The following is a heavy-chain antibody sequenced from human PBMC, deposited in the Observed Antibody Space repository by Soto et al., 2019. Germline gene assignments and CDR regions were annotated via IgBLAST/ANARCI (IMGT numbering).Heavy chain of an antibody. Sequence: GGSLRLSCAASGFTFSSYGMHWVRQAPGKGLEWVAVIWYDGSNKYYADSVKGRFTISRDNSKNTLYLQMNSLRAEDTAVYYCARAHGDYESNGFDYWGQGTLVTVSS. CDR2: IWYDGSNK. D-gene: IGHD4-17*01. V-gene: IGHV3-33*01. CDR3: ARAHGDYESNGFDY. CDR1: GFTFSSYG. J-gene: IGHJ4*02.